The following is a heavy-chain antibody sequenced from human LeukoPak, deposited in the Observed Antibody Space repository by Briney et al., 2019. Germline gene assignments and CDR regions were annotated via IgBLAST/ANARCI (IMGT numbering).Heavy chain of an antibody. J-gene: IGHJ4*02. CDR1: GFTFSSYA. D-gene: IGHD3-10*01. Sequence: HPGRSLRLSCAASGFTFSSYAMHWVRQAPGKGLEWVAVISYDGGNKYYADSVKGRFTISRDNSKNTLYLQMNSLRAEDTAVYYCARDFGELLYYFDYWGQGTLVTVSS. CDR3: ARDFGELLYYFDY. CDR2: ISYDGGNK. V-gene: IGHV3-30-3*01.